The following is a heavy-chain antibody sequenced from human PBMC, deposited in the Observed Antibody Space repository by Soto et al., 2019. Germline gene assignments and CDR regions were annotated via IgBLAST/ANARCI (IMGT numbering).Heavy chain of an antibody. Sequence: GGSLRLSCEASGFTLSTYEMNWVRQPPGKGLEWVSYISSRDSTVYYADSVKGRFTISRDNAKNSLYLQMHGLRVEDTAVYYCARVGIVVVTAPPYYYSMDVWGQGTTVTVSS. CDR2: ISSRDSTV. CDR1: GFTLSTYE. D-gene: IGHD2-21*02. J-gene: IGHJ6*02. CDR3: ARVGIVVVTAPPYYYSMDV. V-gene: IGHV3-48*03.